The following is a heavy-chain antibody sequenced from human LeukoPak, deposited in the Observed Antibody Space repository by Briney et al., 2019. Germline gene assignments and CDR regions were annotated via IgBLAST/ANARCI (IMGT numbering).Heavy chain of an antibody. J-gene: IGHJ4*02. CDR3: ARVEWFRELSPFDY. Sequence: SETLSLTCTVSGGSVSSGTYYWSWIRQPPGEGLEWIGYIYYSGGTNYNPSLKSRVTISVDTSKNQFSLKLSSVTAADTAVYYCARVEWFRELSPFDYWGQGTLVTVSS. D-gene: IGHD3-10*01. CDR2: IYYSGGT. CDR1: GGSVSSGTYY. V-gene: IGHV4-61*01.